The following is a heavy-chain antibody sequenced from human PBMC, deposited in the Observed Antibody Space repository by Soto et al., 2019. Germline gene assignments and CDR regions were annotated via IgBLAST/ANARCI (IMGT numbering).Heavy chain of an antibody. D-gene: IGHD3-10*01. CDR2: MTAGGGST. CDR3: AKDCYGSGTDYFYGMDV. Sequence: LRLSCAASGFSFSSYAMSWVRQAPGKGPEWVSSMTAGGGSTYHADSVKGRFTISRDNSKNTLYLQMNSLRAEDTAVYYCAKDCYGSGTDYFYGMDVRGQGTTGTV. J-gene: IGHJ6*02. CDR1: GFSFSSYA. V-gene: IGHV3-23*01.